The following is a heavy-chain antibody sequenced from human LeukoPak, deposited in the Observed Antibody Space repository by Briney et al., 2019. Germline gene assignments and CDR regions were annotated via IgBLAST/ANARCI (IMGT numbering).Heavy chain of an antibody. Sequence: GGSLRLSCAASGFTFSSYAMSWVRQAPGKGLEWVSTISGSGGSTYYADSVKGRFTISRDNSKNTLYLQMNSLRAEDTAVYYCAKASAGYSSSFWGQGTLVTVFS. CDR3: AKASAGYSSSF. CDR1: GFTFSSYA. CDR2: ISGSGGST. V-gene: IGHV3-23*01. J-gene: IGHJ4*02. D-gene: IGHD6-6*01.